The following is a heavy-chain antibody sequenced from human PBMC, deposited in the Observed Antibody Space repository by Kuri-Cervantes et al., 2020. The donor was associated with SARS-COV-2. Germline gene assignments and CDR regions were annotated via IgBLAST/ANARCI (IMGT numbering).Heavy chain of an antibody. V-gene: IGHV3-30-3*01. CDR1: GFTFSSYA. D-gene: IGHD2-2*01. CDR3: ARSIVVVPAPFDY. CDR2: ISYDGSNK. J-gene: IGHJ4*02. Sequence: LSLTCAASGFTFSSYAMHWVRQAPGKGLEWVAVISYDGSNKCYADPVKGRFTISRDNSKNTLYLQMNSLRAEDTAVYYCARSIVVVPAPFDYWGQGTLVTVSS.